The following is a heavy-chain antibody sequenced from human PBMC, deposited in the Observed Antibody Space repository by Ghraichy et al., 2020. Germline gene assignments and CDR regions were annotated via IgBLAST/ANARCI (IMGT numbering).Heavy chain of an antibody. D-gene: IGHD1-26*01. Sequence: SETLSLTCIVSGGSISSYYWSWIRQPPGKGLEWIGYIYYTGSTNYNPALKSRITISVDTSKNQFSLMLSSVTAADTAGYYCARQRRMRATPHYFDYWGQGTLVTVSS. CDR3: ARQRRMRATPHYFDY. J-gene: IGHJ4*02. V-gene: IGHV4-59*08. CDR2: IYYTGST. CDR1: GGSISSYY.